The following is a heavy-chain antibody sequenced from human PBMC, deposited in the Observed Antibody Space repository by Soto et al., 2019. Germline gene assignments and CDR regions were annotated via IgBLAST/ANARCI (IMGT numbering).Heavy chain of an antibody. V-gene: IGHV3-7*03. Sequence: GSLRLSCAASGFTFSSYWMSWVRQAPGKGLEWVANIKQDGSEKYYVDSVKGRFTISRDNAENSLYLQMNSLRAEDTAVCYCARDLMTMIVVSPFDYWGQGTLVTVSS. CDR3: ARDLMTMIVVSPFDY. J-gene: IGHJ4*02. CDR1: GFTFSSYW. CDR2: IKQDGSEK. D-gene: IGHD3-22*01.